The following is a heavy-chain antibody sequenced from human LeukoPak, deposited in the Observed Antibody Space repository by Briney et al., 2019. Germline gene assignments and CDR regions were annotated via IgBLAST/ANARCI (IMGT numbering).Heavy chain of an antibody. V-gene: IGHV1-18*01. Sequence: ASVKVSCKASGYTFTSYGISWVRQAPGQGLEWMGWISAYNGNTNYAQKLQGRVTMTTDTSTSTAYMELRSLRSDDTAVYYCARVKLYGLGSYYTRTAFDYWGQGTLVTVSS. CDR3: ARVKLYGLGSYYTRTAFDY. D-gene: IGHD3-10*01. CDR2: ISAYNGNT. CDR1: GYTFTSYG. J-gene: IGHJ4*02.